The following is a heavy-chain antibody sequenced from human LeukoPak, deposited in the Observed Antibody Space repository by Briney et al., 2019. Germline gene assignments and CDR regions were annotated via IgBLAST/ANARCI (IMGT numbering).Heavy chain of an antibody. D-gene: IGHD2-2*01. Sequence: ASVKVSCKASGYTFTGYYMHWVRQAPGQGLEWMGIINPSGGSTSYAQKFQGRVTMTRDTSTGTVYMELSSLKSEDTAVYYCARGVPAAIRYFQHWGQGTLVTVSS. V-gene: IGHV1-46*03. CDR3: ARGVPAAIRYFQH. CDR2: INPSGGST. CDR1: GYTFTGYY. J-gene: IGHJ1*01.